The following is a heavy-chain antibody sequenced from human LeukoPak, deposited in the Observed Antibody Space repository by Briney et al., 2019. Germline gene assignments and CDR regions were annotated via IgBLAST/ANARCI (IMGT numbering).Heavy chain of an antibody. J-gene: IGHJ4*02. D-gene: IGHD6-19*01. CDR2: INPNSGGT. CDR3: ARGRYRSGWRAIDY. Sequence: ASVKVSCKASGYTFTGYYMHWVRQAPGQGLEWMGWINPNSGGTNYAQKFQGRATMTRDTSISTAYMELSRLTSDDTAVYYCARGRYRSGWRAIDYWGQGTLVTVSS. V-gene: IGHV1-2*02. CDR1: GYTFTGYY.